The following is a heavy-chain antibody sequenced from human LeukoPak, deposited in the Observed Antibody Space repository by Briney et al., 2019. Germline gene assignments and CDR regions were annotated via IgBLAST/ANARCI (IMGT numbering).Heavy chain of an antibody. CDR2: IYSGCST. CDR1: GFTVSSNY. J-gene: IGHJ3*02. Sequence: GGSLRLSCAASGFTVSSNYMSWVRQAPGKRLEPVSVIYSGCSTYYAASVKGRFTISRDNSKNTLYLQMISLRAEDTAVYYCARDHKDDAFDIWGQGTMVTVSS. V-gene: IGHV3-53*01. CDR3: ARDHKDDAFDI.